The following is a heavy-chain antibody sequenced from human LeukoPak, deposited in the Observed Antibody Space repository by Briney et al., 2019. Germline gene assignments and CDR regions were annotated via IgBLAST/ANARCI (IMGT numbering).Heavy chain of an antibody. Sequence: GGSLRLSCAASGFTFSNYWMHWVRQAPGKGLVWVSRIKSDGSSTSYADSVKGRFTISRDNAKNTLYLQLNSLRAEDTAVYYCARRSYGMDVWGQGTTVTVSS. CDR3: ARRSYGMDV. CDR2: IKSDGSST. J-gene: IGHJ6*02. V-gene: IGHV3-74*01. CDR1: GFTFSNYW.